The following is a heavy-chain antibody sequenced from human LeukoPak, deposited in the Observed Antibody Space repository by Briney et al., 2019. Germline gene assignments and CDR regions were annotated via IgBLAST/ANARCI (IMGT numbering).Heavy chain of an antibody. CDR3: ARAPVGSSSYYYMDV. D-gene: IGHD6-13*01. CDR2: IYYSGST. V-gene: IGHV4-39*07. Sequence: SETLSLTCTVSGGSISSSSYYWGWIRQPPGKGLEWIGSIYYSGSTYYNPSLKSRVTISVDTSKNQFSLKLTSMTAADTAVYYCARAPVGSSSYYYMDVWGKGTTVTVSS. CDR1: GGSISSSSYY. J-gene: IGHJ6*03.